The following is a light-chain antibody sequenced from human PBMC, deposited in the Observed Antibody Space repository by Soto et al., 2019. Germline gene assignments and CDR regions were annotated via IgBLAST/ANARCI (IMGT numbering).Light chain of an antibody. CDR3: QKRSS. CDR2: GAS. CDR1: QSVSSSY. J-gene: IGKJ4*01. Sequence: FNQAPGTVALYTRERATLSFRASQSVSSSYLAWYQQKPGQAPRLLIYGASTRATGITARFSGSGSGTDFTFTISSLEPQDFAVYYCQKRSSFGGGTKVDIK. V-gene: IGKV3D-20*02.